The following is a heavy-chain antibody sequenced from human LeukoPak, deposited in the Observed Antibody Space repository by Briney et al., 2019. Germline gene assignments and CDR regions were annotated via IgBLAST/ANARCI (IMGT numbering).Heavy chain of an antibody. CDR1: GFTFSNYA. Sequence: PGGSLRLSCAASGFTFSNYAMSWVRQAPGRGLEWVSAISGSSGLIYYADSVKGRFTISRDNSKNTLFLQMNSLRAEDTAVYYCARRGESTSYGDYRFDYWGQGTLVTVSS. CDR2: ISGSSGLI. CDR3: ARRGESTSYGDYRFDY. V-gene: IGHV3-23*01. J-gene: IGHJ4*02. D-gene: IGHD4-17*01.